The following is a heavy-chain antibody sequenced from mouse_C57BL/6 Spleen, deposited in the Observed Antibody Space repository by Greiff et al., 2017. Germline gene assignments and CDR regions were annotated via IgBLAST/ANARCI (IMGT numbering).Heavy chain of an antibody. J-gene: IGHJ4*01. Sequence: VQRVESGAVLVKPGASVKISCKASGYAFSSYWMNWVKQRPGKGLEWIGQIYPGDGATNYNVKFKGKATLTADKSSSTAYMQLSSLTSEDSAVYFCARGEDYWGQGTSGTVSS. CDR3: ARGEDY. CDR2: IYPGDGAT. V-gene: IGHV1-80*01. CDR1: GYAFSSYW.